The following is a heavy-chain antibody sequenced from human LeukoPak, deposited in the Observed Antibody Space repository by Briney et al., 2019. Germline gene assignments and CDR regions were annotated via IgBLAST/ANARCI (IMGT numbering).Heavy chain of an antibody. Sequence: SETLSLTCTVSGGSISSYYWSWIRQPPGKGLEWIGYIYYSGSTNYNPSLKSRVTISVDTSKNQFSLKLSSVTAADTAVYYCATLYSYGSSGLPYYYYGMDVWGQGTTVTVSS. CDR1: GGSISSYY. CDR3: ATLYSYGSSGLPYYYYGMDV. V-gene: IGHV4-59*01. D-gene: IGHD5-18*01. J-gene: IGHJ6*02. CDR2: IYYSGST.